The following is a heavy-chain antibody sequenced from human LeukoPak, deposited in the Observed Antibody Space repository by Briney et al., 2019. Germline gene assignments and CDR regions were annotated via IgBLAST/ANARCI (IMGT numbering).Heavy chain of an antibody. V-gene: IGHV3-30-3*01. D-gene: IGHD1-14*01. CDR3: ARDSPPEGMDV. CDR1: GFTFSSNA. CDR2: ISYDGGST. Sequence: GGSLRLSCAASGFTFSSNAIHWVRQAPGKGLEWVAEISYDGGSTYYADSVKGRFTISRDNVKNSLYLQMNSLRAEDTAVYYCARDSPPEGMDVWGQGTTVTVSS. J-gene: IGHJ6*02.